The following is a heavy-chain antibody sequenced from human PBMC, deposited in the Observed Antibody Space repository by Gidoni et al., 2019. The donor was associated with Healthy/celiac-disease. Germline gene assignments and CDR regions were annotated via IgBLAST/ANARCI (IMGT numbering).Heavy chain of an antibody. J-gene: IGHJ5*02. V-gene: IGHV3-23*01. Sequence: EVHLLESGGGLVQPGGSLRLSCAAPGFTFSSYAMSWVRQAPGKGLEWVSAIGGSGGSTYYADSVKGRFTISRDNSKNTLYLQMNSLRAEDTAVYYCAKDHRLHGTVGFDPWGQGTLVTVSS. D-gene: IGHD1-1*01. CDR1: GFTFSSYA. CDR2: IGGSGGST. CDR3: AKDHRLHGTVGFDP.